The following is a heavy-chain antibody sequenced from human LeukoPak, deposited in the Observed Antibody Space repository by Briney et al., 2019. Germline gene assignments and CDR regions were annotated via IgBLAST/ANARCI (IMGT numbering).Heavy chain of an antibody. CDR3: ARERYNTGWYSDY. V-gene: IGHV4-4*07. D-gene: IGHD6-19*01. J-gene: IGHJ4*02. Sequence: SETLSLTCTVSGGSISGYYWSWIRQPAGKGLEWIGRIYSSGSTNYNPSLKSRVTMSVDTSKKQFSLKLSSVTAADTAVYFCARERYNTGWYSDYWGQGTLVTVST. CDR2: IYSSGST. CDR1: GGSISGYY.